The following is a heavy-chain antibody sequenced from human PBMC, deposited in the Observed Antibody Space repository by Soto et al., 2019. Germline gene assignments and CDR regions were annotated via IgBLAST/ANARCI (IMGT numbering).Heavy chain of an antibody. CDR2: IYYSAST. Sequence: SETLSLTCTVSGGSIRSGDNYWSWIRQTPGKGLEWIGYIYYSASTNYSPSLKSRVTISVDTSKNQFSLNLSSVTAADTAVYYCARHLPYCGGDCYSLDYWGQGTLVTVSS. CDR3: ARHLPYCGGDCYSLDY. CDR1: GGSIRSGDNY. V-gene: IGHV4-61*08. D-gene: IGHD2-21*02. J-gene: IGHJ4*02.